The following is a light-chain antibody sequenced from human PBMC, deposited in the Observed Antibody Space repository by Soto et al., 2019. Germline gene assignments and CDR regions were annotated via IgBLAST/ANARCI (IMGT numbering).Light chain of an antibody. CDR1: SSDIGNYDF. J-gene: IGLJ2*01. CDR2: EVS. V-gene: IGLV2-23*02. CDR3: SSYAGTFRLVV. Sequence: QSALTQPASVSGSPGQSITISCTGTSSDIGNYDFVSWYQQVPGTAPKAMIYEVSSRPSGVSNRFSGSKSGNTASLTISGLQSEDEGNYYCSSYAGTFRLVVFGGGTKVTVL.